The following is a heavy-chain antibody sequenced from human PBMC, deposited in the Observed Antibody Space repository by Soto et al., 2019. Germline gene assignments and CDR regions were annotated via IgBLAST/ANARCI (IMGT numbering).Heavy chain of an antibody. D-gene: IGHD3-10*01. V-gene: IGHV1-3*01. CDR1: GYTFTSYA. CDR2: INAGNGNT. Sequence: QVQLVQSGAEVKKPGASVKVSCKASGYTFTSYAMHWVRRAPGQRLEWMGWINAGNGNTKYSQKFQGRVTITRDTSASTAYMELSSLRSEDTAVYYCARDAKVRGVLNWFDPWGQGTLVTVSS. J-gene: IGHJ5*02. CDR3: ARDAKVRGVLNWFDP.